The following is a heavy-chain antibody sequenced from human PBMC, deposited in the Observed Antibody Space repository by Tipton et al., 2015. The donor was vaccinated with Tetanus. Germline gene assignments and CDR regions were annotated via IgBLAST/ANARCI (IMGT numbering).Heavy chain of an antibody. V-gene: IGHV4-4*07. D-gene: IGHD1-26*01. J-gene: IGHJ6*02. CDR3: ARDFRERSGTYYSYYYTMDV. Sequence: TLSLTCTVSGGSLNTFYWNWIRQPAGKGLEWIGRVYSSGSTNYSPSLKSRVTMSIDASKNQFSLELTSVTAADTAVYYCARDFRERSGTYYSYYYTMDVWGQGTTVTVSS. CDR1: GGSLNTFY. CDR2: VYSSGST.